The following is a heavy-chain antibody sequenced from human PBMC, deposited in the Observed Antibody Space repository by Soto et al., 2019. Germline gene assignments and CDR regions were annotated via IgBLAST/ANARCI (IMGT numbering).Heavy chain of an antibody. J-gene: IGHJ4*02. CDR1: GLTFSNYA. Sequence: EVQLLESGGGLVQPGGSLRLSCVASGLTFSNYAMTWVRQAPGKGLEWVSTIRGSASNTYYADSVRGRFTISRDNSKNTVFLEMDNLRADDTAVYYCAKNYGDASYQMFYYWGQGDLVIVSS. V-gene: IGHV3-23*01. D-gene: IGHD2-2*01. CDR2: IRGSASNT. CDR3: AKNYGDASYQMFYY.